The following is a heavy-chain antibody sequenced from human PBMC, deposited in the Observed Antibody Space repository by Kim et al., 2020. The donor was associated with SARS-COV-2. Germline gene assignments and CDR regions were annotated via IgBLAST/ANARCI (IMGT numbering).Heavy chain of an antibody. D-gene: IGHD2-21*02. CDR3: ATYGGDSGY. CDR2: IKSDGST. CDR1: GFTFSSYW. Sequence: GGSLRLSCAASGFTFSSYWMHWVRQAPGKGLVCVSRIKSDGSTTYADSVKGRFTISRDNAKNTLYLQMNSLRAEDTAVYYCATYGGDSGYWGQGTLVTVSS. V-gene: IGHV3-74*01. J-gene: IGHJ4*02.